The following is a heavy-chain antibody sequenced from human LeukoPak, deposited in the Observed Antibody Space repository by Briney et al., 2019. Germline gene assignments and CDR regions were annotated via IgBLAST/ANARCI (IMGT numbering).Heavy chain of an antibody. Sequence: SETLSLTCTVSGGSISSSSYYWGWIRQPPGKGLEWIGSIYYSGSTYYNPSLKSRVTISVDTSKNQFSLKLSSVTAADTAVYYCARHPALDSLGYFQHWGQGTLVTVSS. CDR3: ARHPALDSLGYFQH. V-gene: IGHV4-39*01. CDR1: GGSISSSSYY. D-gene: IGHD5-18*01. J-gene: IGHJ1*01. CDR2: IYYSGST.